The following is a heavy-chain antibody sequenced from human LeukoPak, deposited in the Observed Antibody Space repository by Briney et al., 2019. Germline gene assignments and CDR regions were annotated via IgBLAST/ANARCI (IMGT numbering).Heavy chain of an antibody. V-gene: IGHV3-11*06. Sequence: SGGSVSLFCAASGFTFRVYYMRWIRQAPGEGLEWVSYISSSSSYTNYADCVKGRFTISRDNAKNSLYLQMNSLRAEDTAVYYCARWGVLELVFDYWGQGTLVTVSS. CDR1: GFTFRVYY. CDR2: ISSSSSYT. J-gene: IGHJ4*02. CDR3: ARWGVLELVFDY. D-gene: IGHD1-7*01.